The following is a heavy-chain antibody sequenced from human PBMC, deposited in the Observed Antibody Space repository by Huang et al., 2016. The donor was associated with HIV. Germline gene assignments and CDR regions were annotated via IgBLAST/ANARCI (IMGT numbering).Heavy chain of an antibody. J-gene: IGHJ4*02. Sequence: EVQLVESGGGLVQPGGSLKISCTASGFIFSGSAMHWVRKASGKGLEGVDHSRSKANSYATGYAESVKGRFTISRDDSKNTTYLQMNSLKIEDTAVYFCIREPRYYFESWGQGTLVTVSS. CDR3: IREPRYYFES. V-gene: IGHV3-73*02. CDR2: SRSKANSYAT. D-gene: IGHD1-26*01. CDR1: GFIFSGSA.